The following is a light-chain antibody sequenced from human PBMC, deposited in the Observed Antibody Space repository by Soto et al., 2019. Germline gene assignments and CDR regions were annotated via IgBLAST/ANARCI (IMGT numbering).Light chain of an antibody. J-gene: IGLJ1*01. V-gene: IGLV2-14*01. CDR3: GSYTSTSTLYV. CDR1: SSDIGGYNY. Sequence: QSVLTQPASVSGSPGQSITISCTGTSSDIGGYNYVSWYQQHPGKAPKLMIYEVSSRPSGVSNRFSGSKSGNTASLTISGLQAEDEADYFCGSYTSTSTLYVFGSGTRSPS. CDR2: EVS.